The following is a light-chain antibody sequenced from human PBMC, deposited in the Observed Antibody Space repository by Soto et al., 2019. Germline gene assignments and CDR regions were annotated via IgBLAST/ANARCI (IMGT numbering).Light chain of an antibody. CDR2: LAS. Sequence: DIVMTQSPDSLAVSLGERATINCKSSQSVLYSSNNKNYLAWYQQKPGQPPKLLIYLASTRESGVPDRFSGSGSGTDFTLIISGLQAEDVAVYYCQLYYSSPYTFVQGTKLEIK. V-gene: IGKV4-1*01. J-gene: IGKJ2*01. CDR3: QLYYSSPYT. CDR1: QSVLYSSNNKNY.